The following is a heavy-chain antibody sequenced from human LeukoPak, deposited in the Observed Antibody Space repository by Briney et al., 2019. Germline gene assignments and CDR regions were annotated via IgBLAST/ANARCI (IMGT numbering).Heavy chain of an antibody. CDR2: IKQDGSLK. Sequence: GGSLRLSCAASGFAFSTYWMTWVRQAPGKGLEWVANIKQDGSLKYYVDSVKGRFTISRDNAKNSLYLQMNSLRAEDSAVYYCAGDHSPQHGGNYYDACDIWGQGTMVTVSS. D-gene: IGHD1-26*01. V-gene: IGHV3-7*01. J-gene: IGHJ3*02. CDR1: GFAFSTYW. CDR3: AGDHSPQHGGNYYDACDI.